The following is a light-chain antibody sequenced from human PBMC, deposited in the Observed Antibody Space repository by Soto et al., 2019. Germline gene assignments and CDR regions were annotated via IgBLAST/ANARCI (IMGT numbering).Light chain of an antibody. CDR3: CSYAGSYTFYV. V-gene: IGLV2-11*01. CDR2: DVS. Sequence: QSALTQPRSVXGSPGQSVTISCTGTSSDVGGYNYVSWYQQHPGKAPKLMIYDVSKRPSGVPDRFSGSKSGNTASLTISGLQAEDEADYYCCSYAGSYTFYVFGTGNKVTVL. J-gene: IGLJ1*01. CDR1: SSDVGGYNY.